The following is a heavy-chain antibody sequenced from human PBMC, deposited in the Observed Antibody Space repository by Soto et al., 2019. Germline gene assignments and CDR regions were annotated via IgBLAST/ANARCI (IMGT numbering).Heavy chain of an antibody. CDR1: GGSVSSGSYY. CDR2: IYYSGST. Sequence: SETLSLTCTVSGGSVSSGSYYWNWIRQPPGKGLEWIGYIYYSGSTNYNPSLKSRVTISVDTSKNQFSLKLSSVTAADTAVYYCASYDILAAYYHWGQGTLVTV. D-gene: IGHD3-9*01. V-gene: IGHV4-61*01. J-gene: IGHJ5*02. CDR3: ASYDILAAYYH.